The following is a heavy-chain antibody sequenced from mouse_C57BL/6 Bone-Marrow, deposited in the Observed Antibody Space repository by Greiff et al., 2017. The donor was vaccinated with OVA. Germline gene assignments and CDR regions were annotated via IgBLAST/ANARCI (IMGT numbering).Heavy chain of an antibody. CDR3: ARHGDGNYVRYAMDY. CDR1: GFTFSDYY. CDR2: ISNGGGST. Sequence: EVQLVESGGGLVQPGGSLKLSCAASGFTFSDYYMYWVRQTPEKRLEWVAYISNGGGSTYYPDTVKGRFTISRDNAKNTLYLQMSRLKSEDTAMYYCARHGDGNYVRYAMDYWGQGTSVTVSS. J-gene: IGHJ4*01. V-gene: IGHV5-12*01. D-gene: IGHD2-1*01.